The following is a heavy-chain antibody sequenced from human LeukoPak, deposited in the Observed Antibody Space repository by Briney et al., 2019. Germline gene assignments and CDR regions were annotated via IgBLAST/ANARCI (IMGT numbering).Heavy chain of an antibody. D-gene: IGHD3-9*01. J-gene: IGHJ6*02. V-gene: IGHV4-4*07. CDR3: ARDDFEYSVHYGMDV. CDR2: VHRSGNT. Sequence: SETLSLTCTVSGGSIGSYYWSWIRQPAGKGLEWIGRVHRSGNTNYNPSLQSRVTMSVDTSKNQISLRLRFVTAADTAVYYCARDDFEYSVHYGMDVWGQGTAVTVSS. CDR1: GGSIGSYY.